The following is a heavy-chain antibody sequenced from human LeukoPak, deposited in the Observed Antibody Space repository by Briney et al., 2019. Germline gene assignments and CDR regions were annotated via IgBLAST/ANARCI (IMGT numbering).Heavy chain of an antibody. Sequence: GGSLRLSCAASGFTFSSYGMHWVRQAPGKGLEWVAVISYDGSNKYYADSVKGRFTISRDNSKNTLYLQMNSLRAEDTAVYNCPKSSFGGVIAYAGDAFDIWGQGTMVTVSS. J-gene: IGHJ3*02. D-gene: IGHD3-16*02. CDR3: PKSSFGGVIAYAGDAFDI. V-gene: IGHV3-30*18. CDR1: GFTFSSYG. CDR2: ISYDGSNK.